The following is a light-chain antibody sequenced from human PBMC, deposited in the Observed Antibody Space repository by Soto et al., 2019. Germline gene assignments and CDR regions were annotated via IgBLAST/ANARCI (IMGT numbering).Light chain of an antibody. CDR1: QSVSSSY. CDR3: QLYGSSPGYT. CDR2: GAS. J-gene: IGKJ2*01. V-gene: IGKV3-20*01. Sequence: EIVLTQSPGTLSLSPGERATLSCRASQSVSSSYLAWYQQKPGQAPRLLIYGASSRATGIPDRFSGSGSGTDFTLTLSRLEPEDFAVYYCQLYGSSPGYTFGQGTKLEIK.